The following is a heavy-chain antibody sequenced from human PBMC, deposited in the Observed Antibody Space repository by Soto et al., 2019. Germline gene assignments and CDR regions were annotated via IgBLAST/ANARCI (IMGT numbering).Heavy chain of an antibody. CDR1: GFSFSADGVG. V-gene: IGHV2-5*02. Sequence: QITLKESGPTLVKPTQTLTLTCIFSGFSFSADGVGVGWIRQPPGKALAWLALIYWDDDTRYRPSLKSRLTITKDSSKNQVVLTMTNMDPLDPATYYCAHAFGGTSWPNDAFDVWGQGTVVTVSS. D-gene: IGHD3-16*01. J-gene: IGHJ3*01. CDR3: AHAFGGTSWPNDAFDV. CDR2: IYWDDDT.